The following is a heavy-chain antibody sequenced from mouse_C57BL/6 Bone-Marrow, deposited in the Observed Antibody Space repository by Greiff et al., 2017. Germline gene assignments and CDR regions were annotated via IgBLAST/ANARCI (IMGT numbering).Heavy chain of an antibody. CDR1: GFSLTSYG. V-gene: IGHV2-5*01. CDR2: IWRGGST. CDR3: AKGEDYGSSLAWFAY. D-gene: IGHD1-1*01. Sequence: VQLQESGPGLVQPSQSLSITCTVSGFSLTSYGVHWVRQSPGKGLEWLGVIWRGGSTDYNAAFMSRLSITKDNSKSQVFFKMNSLQADDTAIYYCAKGEDYGSSLAWFAYWGQGTLVTVSA. J-gene: IGHJ3*01.